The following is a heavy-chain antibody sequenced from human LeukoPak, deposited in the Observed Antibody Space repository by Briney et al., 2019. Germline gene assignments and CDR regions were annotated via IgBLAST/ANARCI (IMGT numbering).Heavy chain of an antibody. Sequence: SETLSLTCAVYGGSFSGYYWSWIRQPPGKGLEWIGEINHSGSTNYNPSLKSRVTISEDTSKNQFSLKLSSVTAADTAVYYCARGLGSYCSSTSCAPFDYWGQGTLVTVSS. J-gene: IGHJ4*02. CDR1: GGSFSGYY. CDR3: ARGLGSYCSSTSCAPFDY. V-gene: IGHV4-34*01. CDR2: INHSGST. D-gene: IGHD2-2*01.